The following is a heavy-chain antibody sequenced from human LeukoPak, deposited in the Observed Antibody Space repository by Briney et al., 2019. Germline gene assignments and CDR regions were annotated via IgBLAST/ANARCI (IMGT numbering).Heavy chain of an antibody. CDR3: ARTYDTSGLFYAFDI. CDR1: GFTVSSHA. J-gene: IGHJ3*02. Sequence: PGGSLRLSCAASGFTVSSHAMHWVRQAPGKGLEWVSVISYDGTNKYYADSVKGRFTISRDNSKNTLYLQMNSLRAEDTAVYYCARTYDTSGLFYAFDIWGQGTMVTVSS. CDR2: ISYDGTNK. V-gene: IGHV3-30-3*01. D-gene: IGHD3-22*01.